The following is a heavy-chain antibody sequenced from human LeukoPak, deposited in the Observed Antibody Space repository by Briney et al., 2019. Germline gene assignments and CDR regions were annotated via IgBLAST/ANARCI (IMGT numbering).Heavy chain of an antibody. CDR3: ARGGQQLGAGYFQH. Sequence: SQTLSLTCAISGDSVSSNSAAWNWIRQSPSRGLEWLGRTYYRSKWYNDYAVSVKSRITINPDTSENQFSLQLNSVTPEDTAVYYCARGGQQLGAGYFQHWGQGTLVTVSS. V-gene: IGHV6-1*01. D-gene: IGHD6-13*01. CDR2: TYYRSKWYN. J-gene: IGHJ1*01. CDR1: GDSVSSNSAA.